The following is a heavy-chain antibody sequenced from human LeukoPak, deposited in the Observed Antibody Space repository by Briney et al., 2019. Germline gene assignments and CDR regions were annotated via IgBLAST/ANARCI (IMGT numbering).Heavy chain of an antibody. V-gene: IGHV4-59*01. CDR3: ARDPTTGTSDY. CDR2: IYYSGST. CDR1: GASISSYY. Sequence: SETLSLTCTVSGASISSYYWSWIRQPPGKGLEWIGYIYYSGSTNYNPSLKSRVTISVDTSKNQFSLKLSSVTAADTAVYYCARDPTTGTSDYWGQGTLVTVSS. J-gene: IGHJ4*02. D-gene: IGHD4-11*01.